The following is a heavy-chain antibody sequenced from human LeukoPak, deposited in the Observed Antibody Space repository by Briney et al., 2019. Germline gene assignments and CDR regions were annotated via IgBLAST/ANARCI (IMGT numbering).Heavy chain of an antibody. D-gene: IGHD3-22*01. Sequence: GASVKVSCKASGYTFTSYGISWVRQAPGQGLEWMGWISAYNGNTNYAQKLQGRVTMTTDTSTSTAYMELNRLTSEDTAVYYCTTRNRVVWSSGFSNWFDPWGQGTLVIVTS. CDR3: TTRNRVVWSSGFSNWFDP. J-gene: IGHJ5*02. CDR1: GYTFTSYG. V-gene: IGHV1-18*01. CDR2: ISAYNGNT.